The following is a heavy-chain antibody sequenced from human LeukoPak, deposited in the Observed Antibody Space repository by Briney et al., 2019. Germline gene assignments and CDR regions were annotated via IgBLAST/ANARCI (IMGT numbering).Heavy chain of an antibody. CDR2: INPSGGST. CDR3: ARDGGDYVSTY. CDR1: GYTFTSYY. V-gene: IGHV1-46*01. J-gene: IGHJ4*02. Sequence: ASVKVSCKASGYTFTSYYMHWVRQAPGQGLEWMGIINPSGGSTSYAQKFQGRVTMTRDMSTSTVYMELSSLRSEDTAVYYCARDGGDYVSTYWGQGTLVTVSS. D-gene: IGHD4-17*01.